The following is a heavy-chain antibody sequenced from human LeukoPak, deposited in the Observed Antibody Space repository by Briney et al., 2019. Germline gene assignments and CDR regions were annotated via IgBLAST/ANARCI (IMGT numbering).Heavy chain of an antibody. CDR3: ARHFTPYAFLGARRGAFDI. J-gene: IGHJ3*02. V-gene: IGHV4-59*08. CDR2: IYYSGST. CDR1: GGSISNYY. D-gene: IGHD1-26*01. Sequence: SETLSLTCTVSGGSISNYYWSWIRQPPGKGLEWIAYIYYSGSTNYNPSLKSRVTISVDTSKNQFSLKLSSVTAADTAVYYCARHFTPYAFLGARRGAFDIWGQGTMVTVSS.